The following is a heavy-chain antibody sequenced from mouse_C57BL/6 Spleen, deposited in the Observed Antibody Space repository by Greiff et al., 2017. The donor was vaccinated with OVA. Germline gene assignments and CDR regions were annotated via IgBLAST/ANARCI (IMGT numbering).Heavy chain of an antibody. Sequence: VHVKQSVAELVRPGASVKLSCTASGFNIKNTYMHWVKQRPEQGLEWIGRIDPANGNTKYAPKFQGKATITADTSSNTAYLQLSSLTSEDTAIYYCARSFYGNLLSFDYWGQGTTLTVSS. V-gene: IGHV14-3*01. D-gene: IGHD2-1*01. CDR2: IDPANGNT. CDR1: GFNIKNTY. J-gene: IGHJ2*01. CDR3: ARSFYGNLLSFDY.